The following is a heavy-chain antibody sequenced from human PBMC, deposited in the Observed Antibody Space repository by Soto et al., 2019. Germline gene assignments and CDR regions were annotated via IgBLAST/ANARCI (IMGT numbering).Heavy chain of an antibody. V-gene: IGHV2-5*02. CDR1: GFSLSTSGVG. Sequence: QITLKESGPPLVKPTQTLTLTCTFSGFSLSTSGVGVGWIRQPPGKALEWLALIYWDDDKRYSPSLKSRLTITKDTSKNQVVLTMTNMDPVDTATYYCAAHYYDSSGYYYDFDYWGQGTLVTVSS. J-gene: IGHJ4*02. CDR2: IYWDDDK. D-gene: IGHD3-22*01. CDR3: AAHYYDSSGYYYDFDY.